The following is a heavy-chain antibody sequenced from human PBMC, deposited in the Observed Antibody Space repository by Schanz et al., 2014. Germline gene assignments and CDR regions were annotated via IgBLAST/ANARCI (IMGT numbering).Heavy chain of an antibody. D-gene: IGHD3-3*01. CDR2: VSGSGAGT. Sequence: EVQLLESGGGLVQPGGSLRLSCAASGFTFSNYAMGWVRQTPGKGLEWVSTVSGSGAGTFYADSVKGRFTISRDNTESALYLEMNSRAGEDAGVYYCARGVRIDYWGQGTPVTVSS. CDR1: GFTFSNYA. J-gene: IGHJ4*02. V-gene: IGHV3-23*01. CDR3: ARGVRIDY.